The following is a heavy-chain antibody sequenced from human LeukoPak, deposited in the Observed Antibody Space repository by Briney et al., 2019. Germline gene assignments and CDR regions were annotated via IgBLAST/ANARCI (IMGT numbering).Heavy chain of an antibody. Sequence: GGSLRLSCAASGFTFSNYALSWVRQAPGKGLEWVSGISENGGTTFYADSVKGRFTITRDNSKNTLYVQMNSLRAEDTAVYYCAKDWYSGYERWFDPWGQGTLVTVSS. V-gene: IGHV3-23*01. CDR3: AKDWYSGYERWFDP. J-gene: IGHJ5*02. CDR2: ISENGGTT. CDR1: GFTFSNYA. D-gene: IGHD5-12*01.